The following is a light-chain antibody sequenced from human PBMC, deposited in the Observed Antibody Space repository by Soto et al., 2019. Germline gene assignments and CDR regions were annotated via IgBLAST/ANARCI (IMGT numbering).Light chain of an antibody. CDR2: DNN. J-gene: IGLJ2*01. V-gene: IGLV1-51*01. CDR3: GTWDSSLSAGV. CDR1: SSNIGNNY. Sequence: QSVLTQPPSVSAAPGQKGTISCSGSSSNIGNNYVSWYQQLPGTAPKLLIYDNNKRPSGIPDRFSGSKSGTSATLGITGLQTGDEADYYCGTWDSSLSAGVFGGWTKVTVL.